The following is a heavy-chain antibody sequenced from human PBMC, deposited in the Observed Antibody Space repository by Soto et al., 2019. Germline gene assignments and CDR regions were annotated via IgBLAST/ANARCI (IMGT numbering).Heavy chain of an antibody. D-gene: IGHD2-8*02. CDR3: ARGHSTYWPKTYDC. J-gene: IGHJ4*02. CDR1: GYTFTSHD. V-gene: IGHV1-8*02. CDR2: MNPNSGNT. Sequence: QVQLVQSGAEVKKPGASVKVSCKASGYTFTSHDINWVRQAPGQGLEWMGWMNPNSGNTNYAQKFQGRVTMTRDTAKRTGYMELSSLRSEDAAIYYCARGHSTYWPKTYDCWGQGTLVTVSS.